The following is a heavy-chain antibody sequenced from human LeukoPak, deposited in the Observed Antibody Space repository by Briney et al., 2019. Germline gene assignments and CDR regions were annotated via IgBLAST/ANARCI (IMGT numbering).Heavy chain of an antibody. CDR3: ARESMVRGVIAEPFFDY. V-gene: IGHV1-2*02. D-gene: IGHD3-10*01. CDR2: INPNSGGT. CDR1: GYTLTGFY. Sequence: ASVKVSCKASGYTLTGFYIHWVRQAPGQGLEWMGWINPNSGGTNYAQKFQGRVTMTRDTSISTAYMELSRLRSDDTAVYYCARESMVRGVIAEPFFDYWGQGTLVTVSS. J-gene: IGHJ4*02.